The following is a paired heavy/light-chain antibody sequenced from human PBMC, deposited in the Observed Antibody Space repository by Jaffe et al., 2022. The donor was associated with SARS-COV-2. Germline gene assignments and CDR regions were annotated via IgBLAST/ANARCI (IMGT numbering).Heavy chain of an antibody. J-gene: IGHJ6*03. CDR2: IYSGGGT. Sequence: EVQLVETGGGLIQPGGSLRLSCAASGFTVSSSYVSWVRQAPGKRLEWVSTIYSGGGTYYPDSVKGRFTISRDNSKNTVYLQVNSLRVDDTAVYYCARGGPPRPHYSYYMDVWGKGTTVTVSS. V-gene: IGHV3-53*02. CDR1: GFTVSSSY. CDR3: ARGGPPRPHYSYYMDV. D-gene: IGHD3-16*01.
Light chain of an antibody. CDR3: LLYLGSGIWV. CDR2: DTN. J-gene: IGLJ3*02. V-gene: IGLV8-61*01. CDR1: SGSVSSGHY. Sequence: QTVVTQEPSFSVSPGGTVTLTCGLSSGSVSSGHYPSWYKQAPGQAPRTLIYDTNSRSSGVPDRFSGSILGNKAALTVTGAQADDESEYYCLLYLGSGIWVFGGGTKLTVL.